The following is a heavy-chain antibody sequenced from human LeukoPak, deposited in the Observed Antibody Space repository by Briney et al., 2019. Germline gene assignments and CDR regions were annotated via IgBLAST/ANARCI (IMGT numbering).Heavy chain of an antibody. V-gene: IGHV1-46*01. J-gene: IGHJ4*02. D-gene: IGHD2-21*01. CDR3: ARSYFRDARGGFDY. CDR2: INPNDGRT. Sequence: ASMKVSCKPSGYTFFDFHMHWVRQAPGQGLEWMGIINPNDGRTTDAQRFQGRVSMTSDTSTSTCYMELSSVRSEDTAVYYCARSYFRDARGGFDYWGQGTLVTVSS. CDR1: GYTFFDFH.